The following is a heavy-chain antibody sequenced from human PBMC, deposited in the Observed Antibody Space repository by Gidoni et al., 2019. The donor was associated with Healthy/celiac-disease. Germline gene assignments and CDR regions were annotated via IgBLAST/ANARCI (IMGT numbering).Heavy chain of an antibody. Sequence: QVQLVESGGGVVQPGRSLRLSWAASGFTFSSYGMHWVRQAPGKGLEWVAVIWYDGSNKYYADSVKGRFTISRDNSKNTLYLQMNSLRAEDTAVYYCARETIAVAGNGFDYWGQGTLVTVSS. V-gene: IGHV3-33*01. CDR1: GFTFSSYG. CDR3: ARETIAVAGNGFDY. D-gene: IGHD6-19*01. J-gene: IGHJ4*02. CDR2: IWYDGSNK.